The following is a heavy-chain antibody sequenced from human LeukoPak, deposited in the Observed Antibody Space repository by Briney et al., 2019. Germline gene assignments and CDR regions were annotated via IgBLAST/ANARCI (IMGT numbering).Heavy chain of an antibody. CDR3: ARPSTSGIAAAGLKY. Sequence: GGSLRLSCAASGFTFSSYAMSWVRQAPGKGLESVSGISGSGGSTYYADSVKGPFTISRDNSKNTLYLQMNSLRAEDTAVYYCARPSTSGIAAAGLKYWGQGTLVTVSS. V-gene: IGHV3-23*01. D-gene: IGHD6-13*01. J-gene: IGHJ4*02. CDR2: ISGSGGST. CDR1: GFTFSSYA.